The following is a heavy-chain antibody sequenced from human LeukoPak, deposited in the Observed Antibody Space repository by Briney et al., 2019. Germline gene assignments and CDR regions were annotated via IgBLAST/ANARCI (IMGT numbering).Heavy chain of an antibody. CDR2: IYHSGST. CDR3: ARGSASSSSSHYYYYYYMDV. D-gene: IGHD6-6*01. V-gene: IGHV4-30-2*01. CDR1: GGSISSGGYY. Sequence: SETLSLTCTVSGGSISSGGYYWSWIRQPPGKGLEWIGYIYHSGSTYYNPSLKSRVTISVDRSKNQFSLKLSSVTAADTAMYYCARGSASSSSSHYYYYYYMDVWGKGTTVTVSS. J-gene: IGHJ6*03.